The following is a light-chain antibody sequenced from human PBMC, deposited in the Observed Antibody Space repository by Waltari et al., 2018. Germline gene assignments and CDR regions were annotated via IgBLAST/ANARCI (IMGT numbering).Light chain of an antibody. V-gene: IGKV4-1*01. CDR3: QQYYSTPFT. Sequence: EIVMTQYPDSLSVSLGERATINCKSSLSILHSSENKNLLGWYQQKSCESPKLLIYGASTRESGVPDRFSGSGSGTDFTLTISSLQTEDVAVYYCQQYYSTPFTFGPGTKVDIK. CDR1: LSILHSSENKNL. CDR2: GAS. J-gene: IGKJ3*01.